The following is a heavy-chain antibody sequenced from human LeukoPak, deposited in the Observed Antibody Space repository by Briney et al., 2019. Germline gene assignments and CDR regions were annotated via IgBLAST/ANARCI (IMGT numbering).Heavy chain of an antibody. J-gene: IGHJ3*02. CDR2: IYYSGST. CDR3: AKTTVVTRGGVAFDI. V-gene: IGHV4-39*01. D-gene: IGHD4-23*01. Sequence: SETLSLTCTVSGGSISSSSYYWGWIRQPPGKGLEWIGSIYYSGSTYYNPSLKSRVTISVDTSKNQFSLKLSSVTAADTAVYYCAKTTVVTRGGVAFDIWGQGTMVTVPS. CDR1: GGSISSSSYY.